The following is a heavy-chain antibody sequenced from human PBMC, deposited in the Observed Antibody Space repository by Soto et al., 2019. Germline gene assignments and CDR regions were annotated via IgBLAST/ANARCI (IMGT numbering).Heavy chain of an antibody. CDR2: IKQDGTEK. CDR1: GFTFSSYW. D-gene: IGHD3-3*01. Sequence: PGGSLRLSCAASGFTFSSYWMSWVRQAPGRGLEWMGNIKQDGTEKDYVDSVKGRFTISRDNARNSVFLQMDSLRADDTAVYYCATILNRAFETWCQGTMVTVSS. CDR3: ATILNRAFET. V-gene: IGHV3-7*01. J-gene: IGHJ3*02.